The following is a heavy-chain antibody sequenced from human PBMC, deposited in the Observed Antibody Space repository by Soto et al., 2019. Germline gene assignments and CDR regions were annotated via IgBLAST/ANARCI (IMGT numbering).Heavy chain of an antibody. V-gene: IGHV1-18*01. D-gene: IGHD1-26*01. CDR1: GYTFTSYG. CDR3: TRDLNYSLCDY. CDR2: ISAHNGNT. Sequence: QVQLVQSGAEVKKPGASVKVSCKASGYTFTSYGISWVRQAPGQGLEWMGWISAHNGNTNYAQKLQGRVTMTTDTPTSTAYTELRSLTTDDTAVYFFTRDLNYSLCDYWGQGTLGSVSS. J-gene: IGHJ4*02.